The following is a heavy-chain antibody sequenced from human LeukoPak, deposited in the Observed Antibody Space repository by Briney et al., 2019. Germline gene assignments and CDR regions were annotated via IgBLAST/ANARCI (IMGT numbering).Heavy chain of an antibody. V-gene: IGHV1-8*03. D-gene: IGHD2-21*02. J-gene: IGHJ4*02. CDR1: GYTFTSYD. Sequence: ASVKVSCTASGYTFTSYDINWVRQATGQGLEWMGWMNPNSGNTGYAQKFQGRVTITRNTSISTAYMELSSLRSEDTAVYYCAKVDDSVSRYFDYWGQGTLVTVSS. CDR3: AKVDDSVSRYFDY. CDR2: MNPNSGNT.